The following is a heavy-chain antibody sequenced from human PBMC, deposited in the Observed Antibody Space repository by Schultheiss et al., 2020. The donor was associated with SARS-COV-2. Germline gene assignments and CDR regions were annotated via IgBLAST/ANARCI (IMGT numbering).Heavy chain of an antibody. Sequence: ASVKVSCKASGGTFSSYAISWVRQAPGQGLEWMGWMNTYTGNQTYAQGFTGRFVFSLDTSVSTAYLQISSLKAEDTAVYYCARETLRYFDHRGGYGMDVWGQGTTVTVSS. CDR2: MNTYTGNQ. J-gene: IGHJ6*02. V-gene: IGHV7-4-1*02. CDR1: GGTFSSYA. CDR3: ARETLRYFDHRGGYGMDV. D-gene: IGHD3-9*01.